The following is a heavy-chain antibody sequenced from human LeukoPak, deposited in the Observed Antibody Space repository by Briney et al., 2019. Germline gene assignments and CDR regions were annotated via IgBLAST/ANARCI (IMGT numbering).Heavy chain of an antibody. V-gene: IGHV4-39*07. Sequence: PSETLSLTCTVSGGSISSSSYYWGWIRQPPGRGLEGIGSIYYGGNTYYNSSLKNRVTISVDTSKNQFSLKLSSVTAADTAVYYCARDRVPRGSYEIYYFDYWGQGSQVTVSS. CDR3: ARDRVPRGSYEIYYFDY. D-gene: IGHD1-26*01. CDR2: IYYGGNT. J-gene: IGHJ4*02. CDR1: GGSISSSSYY.